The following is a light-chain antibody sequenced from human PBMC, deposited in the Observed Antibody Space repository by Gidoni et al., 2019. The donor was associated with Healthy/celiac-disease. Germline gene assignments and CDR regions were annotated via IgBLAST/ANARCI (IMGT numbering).Light chain of an antibody. Sequence: EIVLTPFPATLTVTPGERATLPCRASQSASINSAWYQQKPGQAPSLLISGASTRATVIPARFSGSGFWTEFPLTISSLQSEDFAVYYCQQYNNWPTFGQGTKVEIK. CDR3: QQYNNWPT. V-gene: IGKV3-15*01. CDR2: GAS. CDR1: QSASIN. J-gene: IGKJ1*01.